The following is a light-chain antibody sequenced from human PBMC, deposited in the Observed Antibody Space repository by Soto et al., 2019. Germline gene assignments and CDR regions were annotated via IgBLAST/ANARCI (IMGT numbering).Light chain of an antibody. Sequence: DIQMTQSPSSLSASVGDRVTITCRASQSIRTWLAWYQQKPGKAPRLLMYQASSLKSGVPSRFSGSGSETDFTLTITSLQPDDTATYFCQQYSTYLWTFGQGTKV. V-gene: IGKV1-5*03. CDR3: QQYSTYLWT. CDR1: QSIRTW. CDR2: QAS. J-gene: IGKJ1*01.